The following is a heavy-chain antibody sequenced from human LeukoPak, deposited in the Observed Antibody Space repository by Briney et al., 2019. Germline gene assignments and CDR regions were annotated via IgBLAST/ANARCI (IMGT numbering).Heavy chain of an antibody. V-gene: IGHV1-8*01. Sequence: GASVKVSCKASGYTFTSYDINWVRQATGQGLEWMGWMNPNSGNTGYAQKFQGRVTMTRNTSISTAYMELSSLRSEDTAVYYCTRVGLQYYYYYYMDVWGKGTTVTVSS. CDR3: TRVGLQYYYYYYMDV. CDR2: MNPNSGNT. CDR1: GYTFTSYD. J-gene: IGHJ6*03.